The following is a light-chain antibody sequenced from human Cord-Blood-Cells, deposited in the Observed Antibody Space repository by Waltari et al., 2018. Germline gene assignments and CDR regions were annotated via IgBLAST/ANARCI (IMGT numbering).Light chain of an antibody. CDR3: SSYTSSSTWV. V-gene: IGLV2-14*01. Sequence: QSALTQPASVSGSPGQSIPISCTGTSSDVGGYNYVSWYQQHPGKAPKLIVYDDSKRPSGVSNRFSGSKSGNTASLTISGLQAEDEADYYCSSYTSSSTWVFGGGTKLTVL. CDR1: SSDVGGYNY. J-gene: IGLJ3*02. CDR2: DDS.